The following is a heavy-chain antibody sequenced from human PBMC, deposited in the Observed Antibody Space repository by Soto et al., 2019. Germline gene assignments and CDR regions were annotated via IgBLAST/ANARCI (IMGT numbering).Heavy chain of an antibody. CDR3: ARDGLDYDILKRGSNYYYYGMDV. Sequence: GGSLRLSCAASGFTFSSYGMHWVRQAPGKGLEWVAVIWYDGSNKYYADSVKGRFTISRDNSKNTLYLQMNSLRAEDTAVYYCARDGLDYDILKRGSNYYYYGMDVWGQGTTVTVSS. CDR2: IWYDGSNK. V-gene: IGHV3-33*01. D-gene: IGHD3-9*01. CDR1: GFTFSSYG. J-gene: IGHJ6*02.